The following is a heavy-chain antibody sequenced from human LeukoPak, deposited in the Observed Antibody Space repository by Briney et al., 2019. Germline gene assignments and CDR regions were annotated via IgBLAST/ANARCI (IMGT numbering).Heavy chain of an antibody. CDR3: ARDPPGLTLGSPGDY. V-gene: IGHV1-18*01. CDR1: GYTFTSYG. D-gene: IGHD3-16*01. Sequence: AASVKVSCKASGYTFTSYGIAWVRQAPGQGLQWMGWISANNGDTSYSQKLQGRVTMTTDTSTNTAYMELRSLTSDDTAVYYCARDPPGLTLGSPGDYWGQGTLVIVS. J-gene: IGHJ4*02. CDR2: ISANNGDT.